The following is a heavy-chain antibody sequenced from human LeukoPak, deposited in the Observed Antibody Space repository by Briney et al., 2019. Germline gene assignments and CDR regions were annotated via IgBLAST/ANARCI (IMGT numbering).Heavy chain of an antibody. CDR3: ARVEEGYGSGRRENYYYYYMDV. Sequence: SESLSLTCTVSGGSISSDYWGWIRQPPRKGLEWIGYIHYTGSTNYTPSLKSRVTISVDTSKNQFSLKLSSVTAADTAVYYCARVEEGYGSGRRENYYYYYMDVWGKGTTVTISS. D-gene: IGHD3-10*01. CDR2: IHYTGST. V-gene: IGHV4-59*01. J-gene: IGHJ6*03. CDR1: GGSISSDY.